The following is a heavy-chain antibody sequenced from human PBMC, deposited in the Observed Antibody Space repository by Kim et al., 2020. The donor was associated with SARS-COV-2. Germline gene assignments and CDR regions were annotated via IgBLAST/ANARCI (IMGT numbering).Heavy chain of an antibody. D-gene: IGHD5-18*01. CDR3: ATMGGWIQLSLYYSGMDV. J-gene: IGHJ6*02. V-gene: IGHV3-9*01. Sequence: VKGRFTISRDNATNSLYLQMNSLRAEDTALYYCATMGGWIQLSLYYSGMDVWGQGTTVTVSS.